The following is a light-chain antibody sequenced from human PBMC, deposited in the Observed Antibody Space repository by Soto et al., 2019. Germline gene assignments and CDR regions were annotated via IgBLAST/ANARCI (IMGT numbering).Light chain of an antibody. J-gene: IGLJ1*01. CDR1: SSNIGAGYD. Sequence: QSVLTQPPSVSGAPGQRVTISCTGSSSNIGAGYDVHWYQQLPGTAPKLLIYGNSNRPSGVPDRFSGSKSGTSASLAITGLQAQDEAHNYCQSYDSSLSALYVFGTGTKLTVL. V-gene: IGLV1-40*01. CDR3: QSYDSSLSALYV. CDR2: GNS.